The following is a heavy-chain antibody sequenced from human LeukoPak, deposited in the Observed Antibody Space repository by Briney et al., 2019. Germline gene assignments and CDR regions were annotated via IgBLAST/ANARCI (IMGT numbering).Heavy chain of an antibody. D-gene: IGHD2-2*01. Sequence: SETLSLTCTVSGGSFSSGSYYWSWIRQPPGKGLEWIGYIYYSGSTNYNPSLKSRVTISVDTSKNQFSLKLSSVTAADTAVYYYARVGYCSSTSCFHFDYWGQGTLVTVSS. J-gene: IGHJ4*02. V-gene: IGHV4-61*01. CDR2: IYYSGST. CDR3: ARVGYCSSTSCFHFDY. CDR1: GGSFSSGSYY.